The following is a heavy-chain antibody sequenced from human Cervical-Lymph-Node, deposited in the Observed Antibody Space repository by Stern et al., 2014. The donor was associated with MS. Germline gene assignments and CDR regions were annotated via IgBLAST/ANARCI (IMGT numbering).Heavy chain of an antibody. V-gene: IGHV1-69*01. CDR1: GGTFRSYA. CDR2: IIPIFGTA. Sequence: VQLVESGAEVKKHGSSVKVSCKASGGTFRSYAISWVRQAPGQGLEWMGGIIPIFGTANYAQKFQGRVTITADESTSTAYMELSSLRSEDTAVYYCARDRWDGGNLFDYWGQGTLVTVSS. CDR3: ARDRWDGGNLFDY. J-gene: IGHJ4*02. D-gene: IGHD4-23*01.